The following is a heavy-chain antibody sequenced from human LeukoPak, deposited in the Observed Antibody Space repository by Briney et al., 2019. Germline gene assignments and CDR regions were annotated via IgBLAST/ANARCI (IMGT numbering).Heavy chain of an antibody. J-gene: IGHJ3*02. CDR1: GYTFIAYY. D-gene: IGHD1-26*01. CDR3: ARVTGMEDQLLYDALDI. V-gene: IGHV1-2*02. Sequence: ASVKVSCKASGYTFIAYYIHWVRQAPGQGLEWMGWINPNSGGTKYAQKFQGRVTMTRDTSISTGYMEVSGLRSDDTAVYYCARVTGMEDQLLYDALDIWGQGTMVTVSS. CDR2: INPNSGGT.